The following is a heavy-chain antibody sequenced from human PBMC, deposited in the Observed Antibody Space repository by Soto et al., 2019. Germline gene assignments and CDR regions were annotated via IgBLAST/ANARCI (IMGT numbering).Heavy chain of an antibody. Sequence: EVQLLESGGGLVQPGRSLRLSCAASGFTFSSYAMSWVRQAPGKGLEWVSAISGSGGTTYYADSVKGRFTFSRDNSKNTLYLQMNSLRAEDTAVYYCARTANGWFSAFDIWGQGTMVNVSS. CDR3: ARTANGWFSAFDI. V-gene: IGHV3-23*01. J-gene: IGHJ3*02. CDR1: GFTFSSYA. CDR2: ISGSGGTT. D-gene: IGHD6-19*01.